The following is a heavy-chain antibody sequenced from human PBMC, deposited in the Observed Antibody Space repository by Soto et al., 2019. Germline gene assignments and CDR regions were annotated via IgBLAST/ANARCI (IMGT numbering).Heavy chain of an antibody. V-gene: IGHV3-11*06. J-gene: IGHJ4*02. CDR3: ARNTRSEYSGYSFDY. CDR1: GFTFSVYY. CDR2: ISSSSSYT. D-gene: IGHD5-12*01. Sequence: PGGSLRLSCAASGFTFSVYYMSWIRQAPGKGLEWVSYISSSSSYTNYADSVKGRFTISRDNAKNSLYLQMNSLRAEDTAVYYCARNTRSEYSGYSFDYWGQGTLVTVSS.